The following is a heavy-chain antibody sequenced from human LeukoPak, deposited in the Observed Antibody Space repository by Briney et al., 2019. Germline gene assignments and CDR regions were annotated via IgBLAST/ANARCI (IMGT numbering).Heavy chain of an antibody. V-gene: IGHV4-4*07. D-gene: IGHD6-6*01. CDR2: IYTSGST. Sequence: SETLSLTCTVSGGSISSYYWSCIRQPAGKGLEWIGRIYTSGSTNYNPSLKSRVTMSVDTSKNQFSLKLSSVTAAETAVYYCARDSAYSSSYDYWGQGTLVTVSS. J-gene: IGHJ4*02. CDR3: ARDSAYSSSYDY. CDR1: GGSISSYY.